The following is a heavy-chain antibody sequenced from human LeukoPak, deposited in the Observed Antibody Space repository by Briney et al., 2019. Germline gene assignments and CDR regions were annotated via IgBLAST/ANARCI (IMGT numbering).Heavy chain of an antibody. J-gene: IGHJ3*02. V-gene: IGHV1-69*13. D-gene: IGHD2-2*02. CDR3: ASHDCSSTSCYRRAFDI. CDR1: GGTFSSYA. Sequence: ASVKVSCKASGGTFSSYAISWVRQAPGQGLEWMGGIIPIFGTANYAQKFQGRVTITADESTSTAYMELSSLRSEDTAVYYCASHDCSSTSCYRRAFDIWGQGTMVTVSS. CDR2: IIPIFGTA.